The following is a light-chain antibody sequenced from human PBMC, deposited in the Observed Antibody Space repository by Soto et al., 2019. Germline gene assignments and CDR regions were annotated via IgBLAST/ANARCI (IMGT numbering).Light chain of an antibody. J-gene: IGKJ2*01. CDR1: QSDSSD. CDR3: LQYNDWPPKQYT. V-gene: IGKV3-15*01. CDR2: GAS. Sequence: EIVMTQSPATLSVSPGERVTLSCRASQSDSSDLAWYQHKPGQAPRLLIYGASTRATGTPARFSGSGSGTEFSLSISSLQSEDFAVYYCLQYNDWPPKQYTFGQGTKLEIK.